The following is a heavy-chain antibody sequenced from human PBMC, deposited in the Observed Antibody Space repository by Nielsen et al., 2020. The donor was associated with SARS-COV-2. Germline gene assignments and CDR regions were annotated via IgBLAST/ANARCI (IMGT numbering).Heavy chain of an antibody. D-gene: IGHD3/OR15-3a*01. V-gene: IGHV1-2*06. CDR1: GYTFTDYY. Sequence: ASVKVSCEASGYTFTDYYIHWVRQAPGQGLEWMGRINPYSGGTNSAQKFQGTVTMTRDASISTVYMELTSDDTAVYYCARARATIFGLVMSYGMDVWGQGTTVAVSS. CDR2: INPYSGGT. J-gene: IGHJ6*02. CDR3: ARARATIFGLVMSYGMDV.